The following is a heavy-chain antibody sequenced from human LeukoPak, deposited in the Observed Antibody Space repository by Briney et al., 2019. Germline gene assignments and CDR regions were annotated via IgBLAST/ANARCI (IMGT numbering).Heavy chain of an antibody. CDR2: IKQDGSDR. V-gene: IGHV3-7*03. Sequence: PGGSLRLSCAASGFTFRNYWMSWVRQVPGTGLEWVANIKQDGSDRNYVTSVRGRFTISRDNAESSLYPQMNSLRAEDTAVYYCVRNLAVAGTCFDSWGQGTLVTVSS. D-gene: IGHD6-19*01. J-gene: IGHJ4*02. CDR1: GFTFRNYW. CDR3: VRNLAVAGTCFDS.